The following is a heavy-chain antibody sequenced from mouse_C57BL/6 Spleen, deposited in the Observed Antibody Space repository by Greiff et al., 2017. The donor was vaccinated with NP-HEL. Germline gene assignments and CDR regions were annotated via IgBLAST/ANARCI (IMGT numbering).Heavy chain of an antibody. D-gene: IGHD2-3*01. CDR3: ARDGRWLLPFAY. J-gene: IGHJ3*01. CDR2: ISYDGSN. V-gene: IGHV3-6*01. CDR1: GYSITSGYY. Sequence: VQLKESGPGLVKPSQSLSLTCSVTGYSITSGYYWNWIRQFPGNKLEWMGYISYDGSNNYNPSLKNRISITRDTSKNQFFLKLNSVTTEDTATYYCARDGRWLLPFAYWGQGTLVTVSA.